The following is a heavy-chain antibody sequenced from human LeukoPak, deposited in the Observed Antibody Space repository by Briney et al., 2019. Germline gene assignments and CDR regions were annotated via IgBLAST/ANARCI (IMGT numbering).Heavy chain of an antibody. V-gene: IGHV6-1*01. CDR3: ARGAVRGGTNFDY. Sequence: SQTLSLTCDISGDSVSGSPAVWNWIRQSPSRGLEWLGRAYYRSKWYIDYAVSVKGRITITPDTSKNQFSLQLNSVTPEDTAVYYCARGAVRGGTNFDYWGQGTLVTVSS. CDR2: AYYRSKWYI. J-gene: IGHJ4*02. CDR1: GDSVSGSPAV. D-gene: IGHD3-10*01.